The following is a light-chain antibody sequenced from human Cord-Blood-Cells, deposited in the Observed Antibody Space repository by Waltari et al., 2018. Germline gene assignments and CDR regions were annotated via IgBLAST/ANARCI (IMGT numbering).Light chain of an antibody. J-gene: IGLJ3*02. CDR2: DVS. CDR3: SSYTSSSTLM. Sequence: QSALTQPASVSGSPGQSITISCTGTSSDVGGYNYVSWYQQHPGKAPQLMIYDVSKRPSGVSNRFSGSKSGNTASLTISGLQAEDEADYYCSSYTSSSTLMFGGGTKLTVL. CDR1: SSDVGGYNY. V-gene: IGLV2-14*01.